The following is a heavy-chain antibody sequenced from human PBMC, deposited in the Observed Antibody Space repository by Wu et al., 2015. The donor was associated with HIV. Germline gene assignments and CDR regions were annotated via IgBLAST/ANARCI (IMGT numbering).Heavy chain of an antibody. D-gene: IGHD6-6*01. J-gene: IGHJ6*02. CDR1: GGTFSTYA. V-gene: IGHV1-69*05. CDR3: ARGLVFYRRVYGMDV. Sequence: QVQLVQSGAEVKRPGSSVKVSCKASGGTFSTYAISWVRQAPGQGLEWMGGIIPIFGTSNYAQKFQGRVTITTDESTSTAYMELSSLRSEDTAVYYCARGLVFYRRVYGMDVWGQGTTVTVSS. CDR2: IIPIFGTS.